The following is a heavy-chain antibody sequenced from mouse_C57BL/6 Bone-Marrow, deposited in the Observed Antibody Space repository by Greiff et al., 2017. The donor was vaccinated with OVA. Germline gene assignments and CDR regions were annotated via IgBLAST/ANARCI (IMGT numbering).Heavy chain of an antibody. J-gene: IGHJ3*01. CDR3: NGTPPFAY. CDR1: GFSLTSYG. Sequence: VKLQESGPGLVQPSQSLSITCTVSGFSLTSYGVHWVRQSPGKGLEWLGVIWRGGSTDYNAAFMSRLSIPTYNSKSQSFFKMNSLQADDAAIYYCNGTPPFAYWGQGTLVTVSA. V-gene: IGHV2-5*01. CDR2: IWRGGST.